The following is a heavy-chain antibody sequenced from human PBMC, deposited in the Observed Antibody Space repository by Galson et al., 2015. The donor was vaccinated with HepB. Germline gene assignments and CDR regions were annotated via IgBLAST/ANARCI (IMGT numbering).Heavy chain of an antibody. CDR2: ISWNSGSI. D-gene: IGHD5-18*01. CDR1: GFTFDDYA. J-gene: IGHJ4*02. Sequence: LRLSCAASGFTFDDYAMHWVRQAPGKGLEWVSGISWNSGSIGYADSVKGRFTISRDNAKNSLYLQMNSLRAEDTALYYCAKDRGYTAMAPDFDYWGQGTLVTVSS. V-gene: IGHV3-9*01. CDR3: AKDRGYTAMAPDFDY.